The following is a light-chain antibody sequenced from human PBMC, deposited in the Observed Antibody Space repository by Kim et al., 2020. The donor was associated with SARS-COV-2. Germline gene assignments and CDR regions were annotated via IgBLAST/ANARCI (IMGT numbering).Light chain of an antibody. CDR3: QQRISWRT. CDR2: DAS. J-gene: IGKJ1*01. CDR1: QSVRNY. Sequence: LSLSPGERATLSCRASQSVRNYLAWYQQKPGQAPRLLIYDASKRATGIPARFSGSGSGTDFTLTISSLEPADFGVYYCQQRISWRTFGQGTKLEI. V-gene: IGKV3-11*01.